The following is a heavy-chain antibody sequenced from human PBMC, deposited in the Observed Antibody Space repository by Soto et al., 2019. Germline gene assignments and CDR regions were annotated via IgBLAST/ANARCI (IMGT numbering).Heavy chain of an antibody. CDR2: VLPMSGRT. D-gene: IGHD7-27*01. CDR3: ARGKPTGDRED. CDR1: GDSFSTYV. V-gene: IGHV1-69*01. J-gene: IGHJ4*02. Sequence: QVHLEQSGAEVKKPGSSVKVSCKASGDSFSTYVITWVRQAPGQGLEWVGGVLPMSGRTIYAQKFQDRVTIIADDSTSTAYIELTSLTSEDPAVYYCARGKPTGDREDGGQGTLVLVSS.